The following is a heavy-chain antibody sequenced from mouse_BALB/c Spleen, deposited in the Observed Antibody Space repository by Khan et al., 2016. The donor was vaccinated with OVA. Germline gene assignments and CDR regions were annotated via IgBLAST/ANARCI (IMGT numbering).Heavy chain of an antibody. D-gene: IGHD1-1*02. CDR1: GYTFTNYY. Sequence: QVQLKESGTELVKPGASVKLSCKTSGYTFTNYYMYWVKQRPGQGLEWIGGINPSDGGTIFNEKFKNKATLTVDRSSNTAYMQLSSLTSEDSAVYYCSRSGWAAFAYWGQGTLVTVSA. CDR2: INPSDGGT. CDR3: SRSGWAAFAY. V-gene: IGHV1-53*01. J-gene: IGHJ3*01.